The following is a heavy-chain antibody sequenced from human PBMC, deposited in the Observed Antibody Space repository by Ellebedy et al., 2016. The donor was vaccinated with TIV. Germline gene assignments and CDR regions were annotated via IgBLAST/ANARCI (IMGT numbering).Heavy chain of an antibody. CDR2: ISSGGSTI. CDR3: ARGGIVGASYDSFDI. V-gene: IGHV3-48*01. CDR1: GFTFSSYV. J-gene: IGHJ3*02. Sequence: GESLKISCAASGFTFSSYVMHWVRQAPGEGLEWVSYISSGGSTIFYADSVKGRFTISRDNSKNTLYLQMNNLRVEDTAVYYCARGGIVGASYDSFDIWGQGTMVTVSS. D-gene: IGHD1-26*01.